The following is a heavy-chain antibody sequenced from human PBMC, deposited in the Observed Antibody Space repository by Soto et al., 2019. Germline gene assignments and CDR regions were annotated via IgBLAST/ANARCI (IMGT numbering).Heavy chain of an antibody. Sequence: QLQLQESGPGLVKPSETLSLTCTVSGASIVSSNLYWGWVRQPPGKGPEWIGGIYESGSTYFNPSLQSRVTMSVDTSKNQFSLHLTSVTAADTAMYYCVRLGVWGSYRLQYFDHWGQGTVVTVSS. CDR2: IYESGST. CDR3: VRLGVWGSYRLQYFDH. D-gene: IGHD3-16*02. V-gene: IGHV4-39*01. CDR1: GASIVSSNLY. J-gene: IGHJ4*02.